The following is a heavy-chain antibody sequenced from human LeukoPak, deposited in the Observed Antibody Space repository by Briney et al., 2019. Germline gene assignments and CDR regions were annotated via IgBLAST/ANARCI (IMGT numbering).Heavy chain of an antibody. V-gene: IGHV3-21*01. D-gene: IGHD4-17*01. CDR2: ISSSSSYI. Sequence: GGSLRLSCAASGFTFSSYSMNWVRQAPGKGLEWVSSISSSSSYIYYADSVKGRFTISRDNAKNSLYLQMSSLRAEDTAVYYCARDRTTVVDYWGQGTLVTVSS. CDR1: GFTFSSYS. CDR3: ARDRTTVVDY. J-gene: IGHJ4*02.